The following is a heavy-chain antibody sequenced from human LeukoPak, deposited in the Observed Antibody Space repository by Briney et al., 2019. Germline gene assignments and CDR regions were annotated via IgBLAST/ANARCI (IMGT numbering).Heavy chain of an antibody. CDR3: AKGGVGYDFDY. D-gene: IGHD5-12*01. Sequence: GGSLRLSCTVSGFTVSSNSWSWVRQAPGKGLEWVSFIYSGGNTHYSDSVKGRFTISRDNSKNTLYLQMNSLRAEDTAVYYCAKGGVGYDFDYWGQGTLVTVSS. V-gene: IGHV3-53*01. J-gene: IGHJ4*02. CDR2: IYSGGNT. CDR1: GFTVSSNS.